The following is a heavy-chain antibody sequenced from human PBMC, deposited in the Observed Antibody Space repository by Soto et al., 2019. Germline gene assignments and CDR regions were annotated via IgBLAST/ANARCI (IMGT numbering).Heavy chain of an antibody. CDR2: IYYKSRWYN. D-gene: IGHD5-12*01. Sequence: SQTLSLTCAISGDTVSTNTAAWNWIRQSPSRGLEWLGRIYYKSRWYNDYSESLKSRIAIIPDTSRNQFSLQLNSVIPEDTAVYYCARDWGYDQDTTHYYGMDVWGQGTKVTVSS. CDR1: GDTVSTNTAA. J-gene: IGHJ6*02. CDR3: ARDWGYDQDTTHYYGMDV. V-gene: IGHV6-1*01.